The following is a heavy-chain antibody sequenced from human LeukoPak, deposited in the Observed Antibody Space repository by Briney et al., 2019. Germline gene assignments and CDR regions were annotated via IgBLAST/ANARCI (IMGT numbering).Heavy chain of an antibody. J-gene: IGHJ3*02. V-gene: IGHV3-7*01. D-gene: IGHD6-19*01. CDR2: IKQDGSEK. CDR1: GFTFSSYW. CDR3: ARNEPGIAVAAVDAFDI. Sequence: GGSLRLSCAASGFTFSSYWMSGVRQGPGKGLEGGANIKQDGSEKYYVDSVKGRVTIATDNAKNSLYLQMNSLRAEATAVYYCARNEPGIAVAAVDAFDIWGQGKMVTVSS.